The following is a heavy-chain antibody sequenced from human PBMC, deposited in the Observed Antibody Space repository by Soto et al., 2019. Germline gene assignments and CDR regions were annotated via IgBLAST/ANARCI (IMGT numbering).Heavy chain of an antibody. CDR2: IYYSGST. CDR3: ARHFGLVSYYDSSEIEDY. J-gene: IGHJ4*02. CDR1: GGSISSSSYY. D-gene: IGHD3-22*01. Sequence: QLQLQESGPGLVKPSETLSLTCTVSGGSISSSSYYWGWIRQPPGKGLEWIGSIYYSGSTYYNPSLKSRVTISVDTSKNQFSLKLSSVTAADTAVYYCARHFGLVSYYDSSEIEDYWGQGTLVTVSS. V-gene: IGHV4-39*01.